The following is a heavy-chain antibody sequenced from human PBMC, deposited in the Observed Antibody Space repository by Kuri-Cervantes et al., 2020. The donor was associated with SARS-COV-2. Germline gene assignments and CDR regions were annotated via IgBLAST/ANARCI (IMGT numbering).Heavy chain of an antibody. CDR1: GDSISSGSYY. D-gene: IGHD4-11*01. V-gene: IGHV4-39*07. CDR2: IHHSGDT. Sequence: SETLSLTCTVSGDSISSGSYYWSWIRQPPGKGLEWIGEIHHSGDTSYNSSLKSRVTISLDKSKNQFSLKLNSVTAADTAVYYCANLGPGGHAYSFLDYWGQGTLVTVSS. J-gene: IGHJ4*02. CDR3: ANLGPGGHAYSFLDY.